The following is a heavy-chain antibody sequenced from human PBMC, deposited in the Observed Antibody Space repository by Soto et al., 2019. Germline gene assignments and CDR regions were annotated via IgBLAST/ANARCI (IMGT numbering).Heavy chain of an antibody. CDR1: GFTFSSYG. CDR3: ALGGRVTSGGASDY. Sequence: EVQLLESGGGLVQPGGSLRLSCAASGFTFSSYGMNWVRQAPGKGLEWVSTISGSGGNTPYADSVKGRFTISRDNPKDTLYLQMNSLRAEDTAVYYCALGGRVTSGGASDYWGQGTLVTVSS. D-gene: IGHD3-10*01. V-gene: IGHV3-23*01. J-gene: IGHJ4*02. CDR2: ISGSGGNT.